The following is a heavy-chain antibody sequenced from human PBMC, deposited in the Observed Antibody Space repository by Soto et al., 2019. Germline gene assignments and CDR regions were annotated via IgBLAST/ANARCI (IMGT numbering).Heavy chain of an antibody. J-gene: IGHJ6*02. CDR3: TTALHYDFWSGYFFWGGTSWGDV. Sequence: PGGSLRLSCAASGFTFSNAWMSWVRQAPGKGLEWVGRIKSKTDGGTTDYAAPVKGRFTISRDDSKNTLYLQMNSLKTEDTAVYYCTTALHYDFWSGYFFWGGTSWGDVWGQGTTVTVSS. D-gene: IGHD3-3*01. CDR2: IKSKTDGGTT. CDR1: GFTFSNAW. V-gene: IGHV3-15*01.